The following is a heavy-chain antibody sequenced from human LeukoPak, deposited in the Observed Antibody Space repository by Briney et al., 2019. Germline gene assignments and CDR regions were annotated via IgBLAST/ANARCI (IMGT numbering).Heavy chain of an antibody. V-gene: IGHV4-59*01. J-gene: IGHJ4*02. Sequence: SETLSLTFTVSGGSLSSYYWSWIRQPPGKGLEWIGYIYYSGSTNYNPSLKSRVTISVDTSKNQFSLKLSSVTAADTAVYYCARGYGSGSYPFDYWGQGTLVTVSS. CDR1: GGSLSSYY. CDR2: IYYSGST. D-gene: IGHD3-10*01. CDR3: ARGYGSGSYPFDY.